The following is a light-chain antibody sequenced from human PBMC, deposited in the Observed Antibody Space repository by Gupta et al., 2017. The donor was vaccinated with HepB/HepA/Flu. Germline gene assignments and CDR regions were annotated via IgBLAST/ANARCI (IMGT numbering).Light chain of an antibody. V-gene: IGKV3-15*01. Sequence: PGDRATLSCRASQSVSRNLAWYQQKPGQAPRLLIYGASTRDTGIPARFSGSGSGTEFTLTISSRQSEDFAVYYCQQYNNWPPLTFGGGTKVEIK. J-gene: IGKJ4*01. CDR3: QQYNNWPPLT. CDR1: QSVSRN. CDR2: GAS.